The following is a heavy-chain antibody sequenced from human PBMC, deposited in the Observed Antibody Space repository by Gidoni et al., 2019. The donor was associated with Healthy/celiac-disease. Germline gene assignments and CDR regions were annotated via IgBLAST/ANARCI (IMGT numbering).Heavy chain of an antibody. CDR1: GFTFDDYA. J-gene: IGHJ5*02. Sequence: EVQLVESGGGLVQPGRSLRLSCAASGFTFDDYAMHWVRQAPGKGLEWVSGISWNSGSIGYADSVKGRFTISRDNAKNSLYLQMNSLRAEDTALYYCAKGESWFDPWGQGTLVTVSS. V-gene: IGHV3-9*01. CDR3: AKGESWFDP. CDR2: ISWNSGSI.